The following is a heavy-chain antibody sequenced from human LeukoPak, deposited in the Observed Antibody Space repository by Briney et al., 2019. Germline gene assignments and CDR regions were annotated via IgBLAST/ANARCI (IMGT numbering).Heavy chain of an antibody. Sequence: GGSLRLSCTASGFTFSSYAMNWVRQAPGKGLEWVSGIGAGGTFTYYADSVKGRFTIFRDNSRNTLYLQMNSLRAEDTAVYYCARVRVQQWPEYYFDYWGQGTLVTVSS. CDR3: ARVRVQQWPEYYFDY. D-gene: IGHD6-19*01. CDR1: GFTFSSYA. V-gene: IGHV3-23*01. CDR2: IGAGGTFT. J-gene: IGHJ4*02.